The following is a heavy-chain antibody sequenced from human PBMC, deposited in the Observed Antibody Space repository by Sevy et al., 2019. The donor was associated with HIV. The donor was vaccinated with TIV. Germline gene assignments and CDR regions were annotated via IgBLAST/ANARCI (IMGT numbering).Heavy chain of an antibody. V-gene: IGHV3-30*02. CDR2: IQYDGSNK. CDR1: GFSFSSYG. CDR3: VKEGGGEGGDH. D-gene: IGHD2-21*01. Sequence: GGSLRLSCAASGFSFSSYGMHWVRQAPGKGLEWMSYIQYDGSNKDYADSVKGRFTISRDNSKNTLYLQFNSLRVEDTAVFYCVKEGGGEGGDHWGQGTLVTVSS. J-gene: IGHJ4*02.